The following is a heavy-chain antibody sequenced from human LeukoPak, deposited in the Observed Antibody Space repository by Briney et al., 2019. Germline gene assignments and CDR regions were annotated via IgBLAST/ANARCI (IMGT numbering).Heavy chain of an antibody. CDR1: GYSFSSYW. D-gene: IGHD2-15*01. V-gene: IGHV5-51*01. CDR2: IYHGDSDT. J-gene: IGHJ5*02. CDR3: ARHLRGGGYCSGGSCYHVWFDP. Sequence: GESLKISCKGSGYSFSSYWIGWVRQMPGKGLEWMGIIYHGDSDTRYSPSFQGQVTISADKSINTAYLQWSSLKASDTAMYYCARHLRGGGYCSGGSCYHVWFDPWGQGTLVTVSS.